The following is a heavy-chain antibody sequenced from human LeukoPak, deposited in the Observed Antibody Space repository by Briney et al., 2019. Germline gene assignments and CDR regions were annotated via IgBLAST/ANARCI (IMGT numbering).Heavy chain of an antibody. CDR3: ARLGSYHDF. CDR2: LLDSWRT. J-gene: IGHJ4*02. V-gene: IGHV4-59*08. CDR1: GASMSTHY. D-gene: IGHD1-26*01. Sequence: SGTLSLTCTVSGASMSTHYWSWLRQPPGKGLEWIGYLLDSWRTKDNPSLQSRVTLSADTSKNQFSLKLTSVTAADTAVYFCARLGSYHDFWGQGALVTVSS.